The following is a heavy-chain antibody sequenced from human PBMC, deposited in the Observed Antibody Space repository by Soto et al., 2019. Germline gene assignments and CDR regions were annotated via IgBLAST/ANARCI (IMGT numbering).Heavy chain of an antibody. CDR2: ISSSSSYI. D-gene: IGHD2-8*01. CDR3: ARDLGEVYAT. J-gene: IGHJ5*02. CDR1: GFTVSNTY. Sequence: EVQLVETGGGLIQPGESLRLSCAASGFTVSNTYMSWVRQAPGKGLEWVSSISSSSSYIYQPDSLKGRFTISRDNAKNSVFLQMSSLRAEDTAVYYCARDLGEVYATWGQGTLVTVSS. V-gene: IGHV3-21*01.